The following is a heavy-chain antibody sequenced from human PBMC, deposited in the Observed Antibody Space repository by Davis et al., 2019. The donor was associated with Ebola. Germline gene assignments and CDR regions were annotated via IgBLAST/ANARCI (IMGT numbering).Heavy chain of an antibody. V-gene: IGHV4-38-2*02. CDR1: GSSISSGYY. CDR3: ASSLYHSSPFDY. CDR2: IYHSGST. D-gene: IGHD3-22*01. Sequence: PSETLSLTCTVSGSSISSGYYWGWIRQPPGKGLEWIGNIYHSGSTYYNPSLKSRVTISVDTSKNQFSLNLSSVTAADTAVYYCASSLYHSSPFDYWGQGTRVTVSS. J-gene: IGHJ4*02.